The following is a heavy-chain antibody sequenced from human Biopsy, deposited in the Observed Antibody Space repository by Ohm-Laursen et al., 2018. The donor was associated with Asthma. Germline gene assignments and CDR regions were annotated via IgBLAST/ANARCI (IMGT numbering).Heavy chain of an antibody. CDR3: ARAVDYSHYYGIDV. J-gene: IGHJ6*02. V-gene: IGHV1-18*01. CDR2: ISVYNGNT. CDR1: GYTFNSAG. D-gene: IGHD3-10*01. Sequence: GSSVKASCKTSGYTFNSAGITWVRQAPGQGLEWMGWISVYNGNTKVAQKLQDRVTMITDTSTSTAYMELRSLRSDDTAAYFCARAVDYSHYYGIDVWGQGTTVTVS.